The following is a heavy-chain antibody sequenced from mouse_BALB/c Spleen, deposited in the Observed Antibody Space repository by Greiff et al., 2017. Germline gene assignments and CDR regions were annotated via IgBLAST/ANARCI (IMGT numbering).Heavy chain of an antibody. V-gene: IGHV5-15*02. CDR2: ISNLAYSI. CDR3: ARAYGNFYAMDY. D-gene: IGHD2-1*01. CDR1: GFTFSDYG. Sequence: EVKLVESGGGLVQPGGSRKLSCAASGFTFSDYGMAWVRQAPGKGPEWVAFISNLAYSIYYADTVTGRFTISRENAKNTLYLEMSSLRSEDTAMYYCARAYGNFYAMDYWGQGTSVTVSS. J-gene: IGHJ4*01.